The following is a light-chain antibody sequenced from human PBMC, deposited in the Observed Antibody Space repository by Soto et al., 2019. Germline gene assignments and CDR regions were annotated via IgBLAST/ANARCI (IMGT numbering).Light chain of an antibody. CDR1: SSDIGGYIY. J-gene: IGLJ2*01. Sequence: QSALTQPPSASGAPGQSVTIPCTGTSSDIGGYIYVSWYQHHPGTAPKLIIYEVTKRPSGVPDRFSGSRSGNTASLTVSGLQAEDEADYSCSSYEGSHGLYVFGGGTKLTVL. CDR2: EVT. V-gene: IGLV2-8*01. CDR3: SSYEGSHGLYV.